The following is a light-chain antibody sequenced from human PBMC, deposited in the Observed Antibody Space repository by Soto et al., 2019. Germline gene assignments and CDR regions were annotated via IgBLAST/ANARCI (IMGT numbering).Light chain of an antibody. V-gene: IGLV1-40*01. J-gene: IGLJ3*02. CDR2: DNN. CDR3: QSYDSSLSASV. Sequence: QSVLTQAPSVSGAPGQRITISCAGSSSNIGGGYEVHWYQQLPGTAPKLLIYDNNHRPLGVPDRFSGSKSGTSASLAITGLQAEDEADYYCQSYDSSLSASVFGGGTKLTVL. CDR1: SSNIGGGYE.